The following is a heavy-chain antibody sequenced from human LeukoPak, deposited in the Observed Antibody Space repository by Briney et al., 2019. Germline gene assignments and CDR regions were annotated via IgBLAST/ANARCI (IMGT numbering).Heavy chain of an antibody. CDR3: ARGTTHPYFAWYFDL. D-gene: IGHD3-9*01. J-gene: IGHJ2*01. Sequence: GGSLRLSCAASGFTFSSYEMNWVRQAPGKGLEWVSYISSSGSTIYYADLVKGRFTISRDNAENSLFLQLNSLTVEDTAVYYCARGTTHPYFAWYFDLWGRGTLVTVSS. CDR2: ISSSGSTI. V-gene: IGHV3-48*03. CDR1: GFTFSSYE.